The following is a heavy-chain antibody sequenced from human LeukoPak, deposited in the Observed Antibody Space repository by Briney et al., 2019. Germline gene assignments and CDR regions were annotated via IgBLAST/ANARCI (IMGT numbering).Heavy chain of an antibody. D-gene: IGHD3-16*01. Sequence: SGTLSLTCTVSGGSVRGYYWSWLRQSPGTGLEWIAFIHSSGSTHYNPSLKSRVTISVDTSKNQFSLKLNFVTAADTAVYYCAREPTFSGWFDPWGQGTLVSVSS. CDR1: GGSVRGYY. J-gene: IGHJ5*02. CDR3: AREPTFSGWFDP. CDR2: IHSSGST. V-gene: IGHV4-59*02.